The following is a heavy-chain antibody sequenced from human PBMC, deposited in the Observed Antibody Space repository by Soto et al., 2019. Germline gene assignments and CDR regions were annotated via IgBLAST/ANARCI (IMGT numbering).Heavy chain of an antibody. CDR1: GGSISSGDYY. J-gene: IGHJ4*02. V-gene: IGHV4-30-4*01. CDR2: IYYSGST. CDR3: ASPQWHLSRDNNCPVDY. D-gene: IGHD1-20*01. Sequence: SETLSLTCTVSGGSISSGDYYWSWIRQPPGKGLDWIGYIYYSGSTYYNPSLKSRVTISVDTSKNQFSLKLSSVTAADTAVYYCASPQWHLSRDNNCPVDYWGQGTLVTVSS.